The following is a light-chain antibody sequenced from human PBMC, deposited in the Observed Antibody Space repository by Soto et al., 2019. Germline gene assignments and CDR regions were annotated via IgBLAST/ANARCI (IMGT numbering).Light chain of an antibody. CDR2: DVS. CDR1: QTVDRW. CDR3: QQYKDYVYT. J-gene: IGKJ2*01. V-gene: IGKV1-5*01. Sequence: DIQMTQSPSTLSASVGDRVIITCRASQTVDRWMAWYHQKPGKAPKLLISDVSTLERGVPSRFSGSGSATEFTLTISGLQPDDFATYYCQQYKDYVYTFGQGTKVENK.